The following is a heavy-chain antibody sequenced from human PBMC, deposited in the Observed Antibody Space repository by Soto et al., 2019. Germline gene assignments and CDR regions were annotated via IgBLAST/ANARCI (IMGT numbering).Heavy chain of an antibody. CDR3: ARGPSSLTRFDY. CDR2: ISYDGSNK. J-gene: IGHJ4*02. D-gene: IGHD2-2*01. V-gene: IGHV3-30-3*01. CDR1: GFTFSSYA. Sequence: HPGGSLRLSCAASGFTFSSYAMHWVRQAPGKGLEWVAVISYDGSNKYYADSVKGRFTISRDNSKNMLYLQMNSLRAEDTAVYYCARGPSSLTRFDYWGQGTLVTVST.